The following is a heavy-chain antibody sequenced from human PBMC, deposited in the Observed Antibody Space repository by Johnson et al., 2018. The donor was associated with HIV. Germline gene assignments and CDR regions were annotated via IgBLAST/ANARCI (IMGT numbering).Heavy chain of an antibody. CDR1: EFSFSTYA. Sequence: QVQLVESGGGVVQPERSLRLSCAASEFSFSTYAMRWVRQAPGKGLEGVAVISDDGTNTDYADAVKGRFTISRDNSKNTLYLQMNSLRAEDTAVYYCAKSLPGYDAFDIWGQGTMVTVSS. D-gene: IGHD5-12*01. V-gene: IGHV3-30-3*02. J-gene: IGHJ3*02. CDR2: ISDDGTNT. CDR3: AKSLPGYDAFDI.